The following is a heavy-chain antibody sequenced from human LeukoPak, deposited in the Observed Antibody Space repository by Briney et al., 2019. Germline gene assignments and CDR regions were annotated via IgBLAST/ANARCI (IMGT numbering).Heavy chain of an antibody. CDR2: IGTAGDT. CDR1: GFTFSSYA. CDR3: ARQNTPHGNFDY. Sequence: GGSLRLSCAASGFTFSSYAMHWVRQPAGKGLEWVSAIGTAGDTFYPGSVKGRFTISRENAKKSLFLQMNSLRAEDTAVYYCARQNTPHGNFDYWGQGTLVTVSS. D-gene: IGHD1-26*01. J-gene: IGHJ4*02. V-gene: IGHV3-13*01.